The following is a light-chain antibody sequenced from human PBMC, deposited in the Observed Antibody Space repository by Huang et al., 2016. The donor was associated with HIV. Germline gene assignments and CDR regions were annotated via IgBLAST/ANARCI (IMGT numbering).Light chain of an antibody. CDR3: QQGNSFPLT. J-gene: IGKJ4*01. V-gene: IGKV1D-12*01. Sequence: DIQMTQSPSSVSVSVGERVTITCRASQDISTWLAWYQKKPGRAPKVLIFAASKWQTGVPSRFSGSGSGTDFTLTISSLQPEDFATYYCQQGNSFPLTFGGGTKVEIK. CDR1: QDISTW. CDR2: AAS.